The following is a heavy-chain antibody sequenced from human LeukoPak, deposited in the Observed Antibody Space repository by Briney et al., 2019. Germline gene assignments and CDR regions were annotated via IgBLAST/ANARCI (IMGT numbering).Heavy chain of an antibody. CDR2: IYYSGST. J-gene: IGHJ4*02. CDR3: ARHFKPQWLVGEFYYFDY. D-gene: IGHD6-19*01. CDR1: GGSISSYY. Sequence: SETLSLTCTVSGGSISSYYWSWIRQPPRKGLEWIGYIYYSGSTNYNPSLKSRVTISVDTSKNQFSLKLSSVTAADTAVYYCARHFKPQWLVGEFYYFDYWGQGTLVTVPS. V-gene: IGHV4-59*08.